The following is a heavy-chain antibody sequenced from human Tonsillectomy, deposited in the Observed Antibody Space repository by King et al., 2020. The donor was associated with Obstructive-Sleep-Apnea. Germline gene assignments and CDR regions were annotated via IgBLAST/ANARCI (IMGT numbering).Heavy chain of an antibody. CDR3: ARDYYNSSDYYALDY. CDR2: MNPNSGNT. D-gene: IGHD3-22*01. V-gene: IGHV1-8*01. J-gene: IGHJ4*02. Sequence: VQLVESGAEVKKPGASVKVSCKSSGYAFSSFDINWVRQAPGQGLEWMGWMNPNSGNTGYAQKFRGRVTMTRDTSITTAYMELSSLRSEDTAVYFCARDYYNSSDYYALDYWGQGAPVTVSS. CDR1: GYAFSSFD.